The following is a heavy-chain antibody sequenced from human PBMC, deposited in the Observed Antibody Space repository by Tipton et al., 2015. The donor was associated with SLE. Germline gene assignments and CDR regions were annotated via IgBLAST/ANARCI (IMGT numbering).Heavy chain of an antibody. CDR3: ARGDGYSGGWYFDL. Sequence: GLVKPSETLSLTCAVSGYSISSGYYWGWIRQPPGKGLEWIGSIYHSGSTYYNPSLKSRVTISVDTSKNQFSLKVSSVTAADTALYYCARGDGYSGGWYFDLWGRGTLVTVSS. V-gene: IGHV4-38-2*01. D-gene: IGHD5-24*01. CDR1: GYSISSGYY. CDR2: IYHSGST. J-gene: IGHJ2*01.